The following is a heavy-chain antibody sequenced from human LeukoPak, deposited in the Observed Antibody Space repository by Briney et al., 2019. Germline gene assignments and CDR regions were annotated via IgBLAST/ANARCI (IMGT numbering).Heavy chain of an antibody. D-gene: IGHD2-2*01. CDR2: INHSGST. V-gene: IGHV4-34*01. CDR3: ARPSDCSSTSCYEYAFDI. Sequence: SETLSLTCAVYGGSFSGYYWSWLRQPPGKGLEWIGEINHSGSTNYNPSLKSRVTISVDTSKNQFSLKLSSVTAADTAVYYCARPSDCSSTSCYEYAFDIWGQGTMVTVSS. CDR1: GGSFSGYY. J-gene: IGHJ3*02.